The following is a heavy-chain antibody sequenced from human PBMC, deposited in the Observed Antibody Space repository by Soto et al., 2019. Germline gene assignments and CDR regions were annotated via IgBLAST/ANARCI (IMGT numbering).Heavy chain of an antibody. V-gene: IGHV4-30-2*01. D-gene: IGHD5-18*01. J-gene: IGHJ4*02. CDR1: GGSISSGGYS. Sequence: SETLSLTCAVSGGSISSGGYSWSWIRQPPGKGLEWIGYIYHSGSTYYNPSLKSRVTISVDRSKNQFSLKLSSVTAADTAVYYCARHRYSYGSYYFDYWGQGTLVTVSS. CDR3: ARHRYSYGSYYFDY. CDR2: IYHSGST.